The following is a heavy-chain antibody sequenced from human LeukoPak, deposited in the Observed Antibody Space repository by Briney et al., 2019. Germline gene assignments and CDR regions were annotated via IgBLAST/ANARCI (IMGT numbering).Heavy chain of an antibody. Sequence: SSETLSLTCTVSDDSITMYYWTWIRQPPGKGLEWIGYVDHTGSTKFNPSLNGRVSISRDTSKNFFSLRLRSVTAADTAVYFCARGRVSSSTWYSTYYYFFYMDFWGKGTTVTVSS. CDR2: VDHTGST. J-gene: IGHJ6*03. CDR1: DDSITMYY. V-gene: IGHV4-59*01. D-gene: IGHD4-11*01. CDR3: ARGRVSSSTWYSTYYYFFYMDF.